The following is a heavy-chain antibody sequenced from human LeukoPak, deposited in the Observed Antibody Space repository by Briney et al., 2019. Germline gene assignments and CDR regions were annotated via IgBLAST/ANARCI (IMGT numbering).Heavy chain of an antibody. V-gene: IGHV3-48*01. Sequence: PGGSLRLSCAASGFTFSSYSMNWVRQAPGKGLEWVSYISSSSSTIYYADSVKGRFTISRDNAKNSLYLQMNSLRAEDMAVYYCARELRRGSGAFDIWGQGTMVTVSS. CDR1: GFTFSSYS. CDR2: ISSSSSTI. D-gene: IGHD4-17*01. J-gene: IGHJ3*02. CDR3: ARELRRGSGAFDI.